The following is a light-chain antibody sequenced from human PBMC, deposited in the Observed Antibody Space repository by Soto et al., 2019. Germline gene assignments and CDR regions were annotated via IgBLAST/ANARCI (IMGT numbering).Light chain of an antibody. V-gene: IGKV4-1*01. CDR3: QQYYTTPLT. CDR2: WAS. J-gene: IGKJ4*01. CDR1: QSILYSSNNKNY. Sequence: DIVMTQSPDSLAVSLGERATINCKSSQSILYSSNNKNYLAWYQQKPGQPPKLLIYWASTRESGVPDRFSGSGSGTDVTLTISNLQAEDVAVYYCQQYYTTPLTFGGGTKVEIK.